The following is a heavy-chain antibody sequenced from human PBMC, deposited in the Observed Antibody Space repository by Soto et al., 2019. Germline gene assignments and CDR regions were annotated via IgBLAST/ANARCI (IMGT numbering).Heavy chain of an antibody. Sequence: QVQLQESGPGLVKPSQTLSLTCTVSGGSISNADYYWSWVRQPPGKGLEWIGYINYSGSSFFNPSLKSRVTMSKDTSKNQFSLRLTSVTAADTAVYYCARAIVVTVGGMDVWGRGTTVTVSS. CDR2: INYSGSS. V-gene: IGHV4-30-4*01. D-gene: IGHD5-12*01. CDR1: GGSISNADYY. CDR3: ARAIVVTVGGMDV. J-gene: IGHJ6*02.